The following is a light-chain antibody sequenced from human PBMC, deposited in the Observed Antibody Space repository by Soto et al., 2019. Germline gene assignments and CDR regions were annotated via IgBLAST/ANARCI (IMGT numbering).Light chain of an antibody. V-gene: IGKV3-15*01. J-gene: IGKJ1*01. CDR1: QSVSSN. Sequence: EIVMTQSPATLSVSPGERATLSCRASQSVSSNLAWYQQKPGQAPRLLIYGASTRATGIPARFSGSGSGIEFTLTISSLQYEDFAVYYCQQYNNWPQTFGQGTKVEIK. CDR2: GAS. CDR3: QQYNNWPQT.